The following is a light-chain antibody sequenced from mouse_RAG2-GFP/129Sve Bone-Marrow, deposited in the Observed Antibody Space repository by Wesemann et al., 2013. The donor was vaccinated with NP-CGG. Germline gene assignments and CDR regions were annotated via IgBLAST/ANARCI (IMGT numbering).Light chain of an antibody. J-gene: IGKJ5*01. CDR3: QHHYGTPLT. Sequence: DIQMTQSPASLSASVGETVTITCRASENIYSYLAWYQQKXGKSPQLLVYNAKTLAEGVPSRFSGSGSGTQFSLKINSLQPEDFGSYYCQHHYGTPLTFGAGTKLELK. V-gene: IGKV12-44*01. CDR1: ENIYSY. CDR2: NAK.